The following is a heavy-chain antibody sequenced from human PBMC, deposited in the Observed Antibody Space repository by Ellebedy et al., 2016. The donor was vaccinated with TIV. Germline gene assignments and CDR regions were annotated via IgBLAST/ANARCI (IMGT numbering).Heavy chain of an antibody. CDR3: VREGEWLRLDFDY. Sequence: ASVKVSCKASGHTFTGYYMHWVRQAPGQGLEWMGWINPNSGGTNYAQKFQGRVTMTRDTSLSTAYMELSRLRSDDTAVYYCVREGEWLRLDFDYWGQGTLVTVSS. D-gene: IGHD3-3*01. CDR1: GHTFTGYY. J-gene: IGHJ4*02. V-gene: IGHV1-2*02. CDR2: INPNSGGT.